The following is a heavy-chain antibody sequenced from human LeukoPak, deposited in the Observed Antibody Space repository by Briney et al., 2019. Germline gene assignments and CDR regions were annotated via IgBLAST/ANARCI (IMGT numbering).Heavy chain of an antibody. CDR2: IYDSGST. J-gene: IGHJ5*02. V-gene: IGHV4-39*07. CDR1: GGSVRSSYYY. D-gene: IGHD2-2*01. CDR3: ARGYCSSTSCYLGSWFDP. Sequence: SETLSLTCTVSGGSVRSSYYYWGWIRQPPGKGLEWIGSIYDSGSTYYNPSLKSRVTISVDRSKNQFSLKLSSVTAADTAVYYCARGYCSSTSCYLGSWFDPWGQGTLVTVSS.